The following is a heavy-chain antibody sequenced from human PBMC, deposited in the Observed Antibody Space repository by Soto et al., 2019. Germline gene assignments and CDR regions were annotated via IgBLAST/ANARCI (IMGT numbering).Heavy chain of an antibody. CDR2: IIPIFGTA. V-gene: IGHV1-69*13. Sequence: SVKVSCKASGGTFSSYAISWVRQAPGQGLEWMGGIIPIFGTANYAQKFLGRVTITADESTSTAYMELSSLRSEDTAVYYCARSDDSSGYYSVSGMDVWGQGTTVTVSS. J-gene: IGHJ6*02. CDR3: ARSDDSSGYYSVSGMDV. CDR1: GGTFSSYA. D-gene: IGHD3-22*01.